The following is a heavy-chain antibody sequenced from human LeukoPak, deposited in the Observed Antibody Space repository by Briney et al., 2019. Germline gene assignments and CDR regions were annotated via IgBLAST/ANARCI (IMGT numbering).Heavy chain of an antibody. D-gene: IGHD3-16*02. CDR1: GGSISSYY. V-gene: IGHV4-59*01. J-gene: IGHJ4*02. CDR2: IYYSGST. CDR3: ARYVWGSYPTFEDY. Sequence: SETPSLTCTVSGGSISSYYWSWIRQPPGKGLEWIGYIYYSGSTNYNPSLKSRVTISVDTSKNKFSLKLSSVTAADTAVYYCARYVWGSYPTFEDYWGQGTLVTVSS.